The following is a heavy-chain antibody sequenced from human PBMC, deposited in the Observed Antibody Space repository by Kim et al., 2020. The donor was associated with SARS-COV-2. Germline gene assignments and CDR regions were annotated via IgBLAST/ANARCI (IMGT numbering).Heavy chain of an antibody. CDR1: VVIFVTYA. Sequence: GGSLRLSCGGSVVIFVTYAMGWVRQAPGNVLEWVSAISGGGTSTYYGDAVRGRSIVSRDNSKTTLLLQINRLRADTTALYYCARARARGFWNGSYF. V-gene: IGHV3-23*01. D-gene: IGHD3-3*01. CDR2: ISGGGTST. J-gene: IGHJ4*01. CDR3: ARARARGFWNGSYF.